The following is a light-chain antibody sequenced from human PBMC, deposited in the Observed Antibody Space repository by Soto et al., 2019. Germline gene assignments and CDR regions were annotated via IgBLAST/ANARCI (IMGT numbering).Light chain of an antibody. CDR3: GAWDSSLSVVL. V-gene: IGLV1-51*01. Sequence: QSVLTQPPLMSAAPGQKVTISYSGSTSNIENNYVSWYQHLPGTAPKLLIYDNDERPSGIPDRFSASKSGTSATLGITGLQIGDEADYYCGAWDSSLSVVLFGGGTQLTVL. J-gene: IGLJ2*01. CDR2: DND. CDR1: TSNIENNY.